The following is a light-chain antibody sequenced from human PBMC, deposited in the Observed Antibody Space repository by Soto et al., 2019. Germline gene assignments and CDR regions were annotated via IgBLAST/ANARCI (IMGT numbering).Light chain of an antibody. CDR3: QQRSNWPPT. Sequence: EIVLTQSPATLSVSPGEGATLSCRASQSVSSKLAWYQQKPGQAPRLLIYGASTRATGIPARFSGSGSGTDFTLTISSLEPEDFAVYYCQQRSNWPPTFGGGTKV. CDR1: QSVSSK. CDR2: GAS. J-gene: IGKJ4*01. V-gene: IGKV3-11*01.